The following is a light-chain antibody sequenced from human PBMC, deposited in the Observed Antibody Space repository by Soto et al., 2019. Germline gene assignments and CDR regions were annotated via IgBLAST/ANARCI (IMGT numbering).Light chain of an antibody. CDR1: QGISNY. J-gene: IGKJ4*01. CDR2: AAS. CDR3: QKYNSAPLT. Sequence: DIPMTQSPSSLSASVGDRVTITCRASQGISNYLAWYQQKPGKVPKLLIYAASTLHSGVPSRFSGSGSGTDFTLTISSLQPEDVATYYCQKYNSAPLTFDGGTKVEIK. V-gene: IGKV1-27*01.